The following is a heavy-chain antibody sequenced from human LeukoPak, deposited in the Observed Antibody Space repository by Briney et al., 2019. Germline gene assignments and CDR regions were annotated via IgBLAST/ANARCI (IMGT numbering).Heavy chain of an antibody. V-gene: IGHV5-51*01. D-gene: IGHD2-15*01. Sequence: GESLKISCKGSGYSFTNYWIGWVRQMPGKGLEWMGIIYPGDSETRYSPSFQGQVTISADKSISTAYLQWNSLRDSDTAIYYCARRGRSLLFSSIDYWGQGTLVTVSS. CDR2: IYPGDSET. CDR3: ARRGRSLLFSSIDY. J-gene: IGHJ4*02. CDR1: GYSFTNYW.